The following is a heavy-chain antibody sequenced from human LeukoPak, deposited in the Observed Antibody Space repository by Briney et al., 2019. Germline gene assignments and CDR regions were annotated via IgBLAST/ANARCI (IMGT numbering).Heavy chain of an antibody. D-gene: IGHD6-19*01. J-gene: IGHJ4*02. CDR3: ARVQRGIAVALDY. CDR2: IKEDGSEK. CDR1: GFTFTKYW. V-gene: IGHV3-7*04. Sequence: GGSLRLSCAASGFTFTKYWMTWVRQAPGKGLEWVANIKEDGSEKYYVDSVKGRFTISRDNAKNSLFLQMNSLRAEDTAVYYCARVQRGIAVALDYWGQETLATVSS.